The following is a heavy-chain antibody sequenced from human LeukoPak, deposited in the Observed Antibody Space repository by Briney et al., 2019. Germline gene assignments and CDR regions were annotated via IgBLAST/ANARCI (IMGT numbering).Heavy chain of an antibody. CDR2: INTKGET. Sequence: SETLSLTCTVSGVSMSAYQWSWVRQAPGKGLEWIGCINTKGETSYNPSLKSRVTTSVDTSKSQFSLRLTSVTAADTAVYYCATSNDAKIAPFDHWGQGAPVTVSS. V-gene: IGHV4-4*09. D-gene: IGHD2-21*01. CDR1: GVSMSAYQ. CDR3: ATSNDAKIAPFDH. J-gene: IGHJ4*02.